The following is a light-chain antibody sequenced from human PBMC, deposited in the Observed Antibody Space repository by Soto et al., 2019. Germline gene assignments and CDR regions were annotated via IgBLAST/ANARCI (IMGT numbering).Light chain of an antibody. V-gene: IGKV1-5*01. Sequence: DIQMTQSPSTLSASVGDRVTITCRASQSIRNWLAWYQQQPGRAPKLLIYDASSLESGVPSRFSGSGSGTEFTLTISSLQPDDFATYYCQQYNTYWTFGQGTKV. J-gene: IGKJ1*01. CDR1: QSIRNW. CDR3: QQYNTYWT. CDR2: DAS.